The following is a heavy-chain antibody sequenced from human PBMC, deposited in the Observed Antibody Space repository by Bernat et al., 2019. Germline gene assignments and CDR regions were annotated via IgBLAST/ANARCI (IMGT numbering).Heavy chain of an antibody. V-gene: IGHV3-30*02. CDR3: AKGYFSHAFDI. CDR2: IRYDGSDK. Sequence: QVQLVESGGGVVQPGGSLRLSCAASGFPFSNYAMHWVRQAPGKGLEWVAYIRYDGSDKYYADSVKGRFTRSRDNSKTTLYLQMNSLRAEDTAVYYCAKGYFSHAFDIWGQGTMVTVSS. J-gene: IGHJ3*02. CDR1: GFPFSNYA. D-gene: IGHD2/OR15-2a*01.